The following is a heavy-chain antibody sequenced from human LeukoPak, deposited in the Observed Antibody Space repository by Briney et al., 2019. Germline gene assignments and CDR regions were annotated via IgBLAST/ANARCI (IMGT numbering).Heavy chain of an antibody. CDR2: IYHSGST. J-gene: IGHJ4*02. V-gene: IGHV4-38-2*02. CDR3: ARVFGQFPG. CDR1: GYSISSGYY. Sequence: PSETLSLTCTVSGYSISSGYYWGWIRQPPGKGLEWIGSIYHSGSTYYNPSLKSRVTISVDTSKNQFSLKLSSVTAADTAVYYCARVFGQFPGWGQGTLVTVSS. D-gene: IGHD3-10*01.